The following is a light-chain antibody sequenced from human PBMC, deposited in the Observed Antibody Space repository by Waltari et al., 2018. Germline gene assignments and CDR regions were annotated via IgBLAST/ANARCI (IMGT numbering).Light chain of an antibody. CDR3: ASYMDTTTLEL. J-gene: IGLJ2*01. Sequence: QSALTQPASVSGSPGQSITISCTGTSHDLGSYNYVSWYQQHPGKAPKLIIFDAANRPSGVSNRFSGSKSGNTASLTISGLQAEDEADYFCASYMDTTTLELFGGGTSLTVL. V-gene: IGLV2-14*03. CDR1: SHDLGSYNY. CDR2: DAA.